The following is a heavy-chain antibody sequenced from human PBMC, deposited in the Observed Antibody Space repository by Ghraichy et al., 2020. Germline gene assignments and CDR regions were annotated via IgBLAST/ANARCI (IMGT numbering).Heavy chain of an antibody. CDR3: ARDAGYDSTGFQVGS. CDR1: GGSFSSFS. V-gene: IGHV1-69*06. CDR2: IIPIFGTA. Sequence: SVKVSCKASGGSFSSFSISWVRQAPGQGLEWMGGIIPIFGTANYAPKFQDRVTIIADKSTNTAYMELSSLRSEDTAVYYCARDAGYDSTGFQVGSWGQGTPVTVSS. D-gene: IGHD3-22*01. J-gene: IGHJ4*02.